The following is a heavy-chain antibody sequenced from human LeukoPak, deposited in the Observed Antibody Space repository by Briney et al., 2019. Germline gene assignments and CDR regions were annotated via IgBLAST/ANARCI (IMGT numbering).Heavy chain of an antibody. CDR3: ARLGDTAMATSDYYFDY. CDR2: IYPGDSDT. J-gene: IGHJ4*02. Sequence: GESLKIPCKASGYSFTTYWIGWVRQMPGKGLEWMGLIYPGDSDTRYSPSFQGQVTISADKSISTAYLQWSSLKASDTAMYYCARLGDTAMATSDYYFDYWGQGTLVTVSS. D-gene: IGHD5-18*01. V-gene: IGHV5-51*01. CDR1: GYSFTTYW.